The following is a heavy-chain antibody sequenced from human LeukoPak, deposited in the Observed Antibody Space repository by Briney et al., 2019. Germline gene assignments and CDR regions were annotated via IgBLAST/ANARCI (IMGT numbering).Heavy chain of an antibody. CDR2: ISGSGGST. D-gene: IGHD6-13*01. Sequence: GGSLRLSCAHSGFTVSGNYMSWVRQAPGKGLEWVPAISGSGGSTYYADSVKGRFTISRDNSKNTLYLQMNSLRAEDTAVYYCAKDIAAAGDYWGQGTLVTVSS. V-gene: IGHV3-23*01. J-gene: IGHJ4*02. CDR3: AKDIAAAGDY. CDR1: GFTVSGNY.